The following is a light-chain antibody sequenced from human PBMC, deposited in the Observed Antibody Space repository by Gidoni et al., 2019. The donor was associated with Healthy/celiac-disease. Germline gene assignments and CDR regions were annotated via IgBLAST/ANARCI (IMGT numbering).Light chain of an antibody. J-gene: IGKJ5*01. CDR1: QSVSSN. CDR3: QRYNNWPPIT. Sequence: EIVMTQSPATLSLSPGERATLSCRASQSVSSNLAWYQQKPGHAPRLLIYGASARATGIPARFSGSGSGTEFTLTISILQSEDFAVYYCQRYNNWPPITFGQGTRLEIK. CDR2: GAS. V-gene: IGKV3-15*01.